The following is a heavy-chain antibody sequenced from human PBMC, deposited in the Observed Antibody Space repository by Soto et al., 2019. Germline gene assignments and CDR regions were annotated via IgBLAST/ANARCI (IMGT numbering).Heavy chain of an antibody. CDR1: GGTFSSYA. D-gene: IGHD6-6*01. CDR3: ARGGYSSSYRLDY. Sequence: SVKVSCKASGGTFSSYAMSWVRQRPGQGLEWMGGIMPICGKAYYAQRFRGRVTITENKSPSTAYMELSSLRTEDTAVYYCARGGYSSSYRLDYWGQGTLVTVSS. J-gene: IGHJ4*02. CDR2: IMPICGKA. V-gene: IGHV1-69*06.